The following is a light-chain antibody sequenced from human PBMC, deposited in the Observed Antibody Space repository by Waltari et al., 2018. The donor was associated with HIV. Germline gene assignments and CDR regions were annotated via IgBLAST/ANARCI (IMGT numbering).Light chain of an antibody. CDR3: QQYDSPPFT. CDR1: QDISKY. CDR2: DAS. Sequence: DIQMTQSPSSLSASVGDRVTITCQASQDISKYLSWHQQKPGKAPRLLISDASNLQTGVPSRFSGSGSGTDFTFTISSLQPEDIATYFCQQYDSPPFTFGPGTKVDIK. V-gene: IGKV1-33*01. J-gene: IGKJ3*01.